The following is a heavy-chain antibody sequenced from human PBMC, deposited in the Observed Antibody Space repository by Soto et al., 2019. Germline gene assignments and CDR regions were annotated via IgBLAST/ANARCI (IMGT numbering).Heavy chain of an antibody. D-gene: IGHD1-26*01. V-gene: IGHV4-34*01. Sequence: SETLSLTCAVYGGSFSGYYWSWIRQPPGKGLEWIGEINHSGSTNYNPSLKSRVTISVDTSKNQFSLKLSSVTAADTAVYYCARGRGGSYLRYFDYWGQGTLVTVSS. CDR3: ARGRGGSYLRYFDY. CDR2: INHSGST. J-gene: IGHJ4*02. CDR1: GGSFSGYY.